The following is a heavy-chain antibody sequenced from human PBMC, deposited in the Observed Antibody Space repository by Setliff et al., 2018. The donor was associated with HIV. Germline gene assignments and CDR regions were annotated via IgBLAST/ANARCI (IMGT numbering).Heavy chain of an antibody. CDR1: GGSIRNYY. D-gene: IGHD6-13*01. CDR2: IYHSGST. Sequence: PSETLSLTCTVSGGSIRNYYWSWIRQPPGKGLEWIGYIYHSGSTNYNPSLKSRVTMSIDTYKHQFSLKLSSVTAADTAVYYCARTPIAAAANYYYYYMDVWGKGTTVTVSS. CDR3: ARTPIAAAANYYYYYMDV. J-gene: IGHJ6*03. V-gene: IGHV4-59*08.